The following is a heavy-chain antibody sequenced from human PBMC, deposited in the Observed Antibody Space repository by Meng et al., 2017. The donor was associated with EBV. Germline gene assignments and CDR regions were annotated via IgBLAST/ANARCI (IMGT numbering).Heavy chain of an antibody. D-gene: IGHD3-10*01. CDR1: GFTLSNAL. J-gene: IGHJ4*02. CDR3: TTDGGAIQEDY. Sequence: LAESGGGLVKPWGSLGLSCAASGFTLSNALMSWVPQARGKALEKVVRSKSKTDGGKTDYATPVKGRVTITRDDSKNTPNLQMNSLKTEDTAVYYCTTDGGAIQEDYWGQGTLVTVSS. V-gene: IGHV3-15*01. CDR2: SKSKTDGGKT.